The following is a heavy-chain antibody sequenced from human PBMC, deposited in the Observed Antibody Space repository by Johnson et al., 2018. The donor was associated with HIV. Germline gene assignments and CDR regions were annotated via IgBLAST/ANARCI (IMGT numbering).Heavy chain of an antibody. D-gene: IGHD2-15*01. CDR3: ARDWAVVGATWSDAFDI. CDR2: IYSGGST. J-gene: IGHJ3*02. Sequence: VQLVESGGGVVQPGGSLRLSCVGSSNYKSWVRQAPGKGLEWVSVIYSGGSTYYADSVKGRFPIPRDNANNSLYLQMNSLRAEDTAVYYCARDWAVVGATWSDAFDIWGQGTMVTVSS. V-gene: IGHV3-66*01. CDR1: SNY.